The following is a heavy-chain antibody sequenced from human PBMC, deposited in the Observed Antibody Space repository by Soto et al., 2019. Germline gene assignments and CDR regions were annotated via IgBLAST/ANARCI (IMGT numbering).Heavy chain of an antibody. CDR1: GFTFGNYF. CDR2: ISSSGGIT. CDR3: ARDPLIGGSGWGP. D-gene: IGHD6-19*01. Sequence: QVQVVESGGELVNPGGSLTLSCAASGFTFGNYFMAWIRQAPGKGLAWISYISSSGGITYYADSVKGRFTVSRDNANESLSRKMNSLRDEDTGVYLYARDPLIGGSGWGPWGQGPLVTVSS. J-gene: IGHJ5*02. V-gene: IGHV3-11*01.